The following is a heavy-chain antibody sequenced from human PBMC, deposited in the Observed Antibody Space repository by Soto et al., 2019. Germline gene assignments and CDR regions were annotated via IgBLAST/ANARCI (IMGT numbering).Heavy chain of an antibody. CDR1: GGSFSNYA. CDR2: ITPMFGIA. Sequence: QVHLVQSGAEVKKPGSSVRVSCKASGGSFSNYAVTWVRQAPGQRLEWMGGITPMFGIANYAQKFQGKVTLTADESTGTAYMELSSLRSDDTATCDCASDSHHSGFEDCGQGTLVTVSS. CDR3: ASDSHHSGFED. V-gene: IGHV1-69*01. J-gene: IGHJ4*02.